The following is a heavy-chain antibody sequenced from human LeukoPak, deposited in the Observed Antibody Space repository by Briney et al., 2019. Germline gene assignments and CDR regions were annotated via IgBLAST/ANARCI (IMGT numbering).Heavy chain of an antibody. V-gene: IGHV3-15*01. J-gene: IGHJ4*02. CDR2: IKSKTDGGTT. CDR3: TTDRGYGSSSSWYFHPLRSEWNY. CDR1: GFTFSNAW. Sequence: GGSLRLSCAASGFTFSNAWMSWVRQAPGKGLEWVGRIKSKTDGGTTDYAAPVKGRFTISRDDSKNTLYLQMNSLKTEDTAVYYCTTDRGYGSSSSWYFHPLRSEWNYWGQGTLVTVSS. D-gene: IGHD6-13*01.